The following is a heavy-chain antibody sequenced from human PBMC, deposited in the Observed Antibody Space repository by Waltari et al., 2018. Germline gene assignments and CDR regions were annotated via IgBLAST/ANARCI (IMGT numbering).Heavy chain of an antibody. D-gene: IGHD2-15*01. CDR1: GGSFRGYY. Sequence: QVQLQQWGAGLLKPSETLSLTCAVYGGSFRGYYWSWTRQPPGKGLEWIGEINHSGSTNYNPSLKSRVTISVDTSKNQFSLKLSSVTAADTAVYYCARGVGWYCWADIWGQGTMVTVSS. CDR3: ARGVGWYCWADI. J-gene: IGHJ3*02. V-gene: IGHV4-34*01. CDR2: INHSGST.